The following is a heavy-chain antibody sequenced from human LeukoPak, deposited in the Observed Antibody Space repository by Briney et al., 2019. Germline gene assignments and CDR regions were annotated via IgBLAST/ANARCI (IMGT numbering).Heavy chain of an antibody. D-gene: IGHD5-18*01. V-gene: IGHV4-34*01. CDR3: ARGRIQLWFRAGAFDI. J-gene: IGHJ3*02. CDR2: INHSGST. CDR1: GGSFSGYY. Sequence: SETLSLTCAVYGGSFSGYYWSWIRQPPGKGLEWIGEINHSGSTNYNPSLKSRVTISVDTSKNQFSLKLSSVTAADTAVYYCARGRIQLWFRAGAFDIWGQGTMVTVSS.